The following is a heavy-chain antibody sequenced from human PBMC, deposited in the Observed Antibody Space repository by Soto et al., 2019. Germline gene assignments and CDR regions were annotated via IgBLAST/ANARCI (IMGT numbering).Heavy chain of an antibody. J-gene: IGHJ4*02. D-gene: IGHD2-15*01. CDR2: IKQDGSDT. V-gene: IGHV3-7*01. CDR3: AKDRGRYCSGGSCYLFDY. Sequence: GGSLRLSCAASGFTLRNSRMSWVRQAPGKGLEWVANIKQDGSDTYYVDSVKGRFTISRDNAKNSLYLQMNSLRAEDTALYYCAKDRGRYCSGGSCYLFDYWGQGIMVTVSS. CDR1: GFTLRNSR.